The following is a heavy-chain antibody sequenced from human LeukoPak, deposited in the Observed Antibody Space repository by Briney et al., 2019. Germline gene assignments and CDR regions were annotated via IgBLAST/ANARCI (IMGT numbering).Heavy chain of an antibody. CDR1: GGSISIGDYF. J-gene: IGHJ4*02. CDR2: IYYSGTA. D-gene: IGHD3-3*01. CDR3: TRAYWIGFHFDS. Sequence: SQTQSLICSVSGGSISIGDYFWTWIRQPPGKGLEYIGYIYYSGTAYYHPSLKSRITMSVDMSANQFSLRLTSVSAADTAVYYCTRAYWIGFHFDSWGQGILVSVSS. V-gene: IGHV4-30-4*01.